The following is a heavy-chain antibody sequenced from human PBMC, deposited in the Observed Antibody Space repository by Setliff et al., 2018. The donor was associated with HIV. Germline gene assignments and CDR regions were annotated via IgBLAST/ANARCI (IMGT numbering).Heavy chain of an antibody. J-gene: IGHJ4*02. CDR2: ITASGGKT. D-gene: IGHD3-3*01. CDR1: GFTVSSNS. V-gene: IGHV3-53*01. CDR3: AKLRHDFLTDS. Sequence: GGSLRLSCVASGFTVSSNSMSWVRQAPGKGLNWVSSITASGGKTYYADSMKGRFTISRDNSENTLYLQMSNLRVDDTAVYYCAKLRHDFLTDSWGQGTLVTVSS.